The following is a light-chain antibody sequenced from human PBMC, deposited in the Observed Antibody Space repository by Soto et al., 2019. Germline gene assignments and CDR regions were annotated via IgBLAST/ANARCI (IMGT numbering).Light chain of an antibody. Sequence: DIVMTQSPDSLAVSLGERATFNCKSSQSILDRSKNKYYLAWYQQKSGQPPKLLIYWASLRESGVPDRFTGSGSGTDFTLTISSLQAEDVAVYYCQQYFTSPWTFGQGTMVEIK. J-gene: IGKJ1*01. CDR2: WAS. CDR3: QQYFTSPWT. V-gene: IGKV4-1*01. CDR1: QSILDRSKNKYY.